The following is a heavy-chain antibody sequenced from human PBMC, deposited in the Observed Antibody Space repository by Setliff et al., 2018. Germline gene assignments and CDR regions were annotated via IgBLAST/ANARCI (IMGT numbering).Heavy chain of an antibody. D-gene: IGHD6-19*01. V-gene: IGHV4-59*08. CDR2: IYSSGSS. CDR1: GDSMSDSY. J-gene: IGHJ4*02. Sequence: PSETLSLTCTVSGDSMSDSYWTWIRQPPGKGLEWIGYIYSSGSSNYNPSLKSRVTISVDTSKNQFSLRLKSVTAADTAVYYCARGNSRSSVWYVVPHFDYWGQGTLVTVSS. CDR3: ARGNSRSSVWYVVPHFDY.